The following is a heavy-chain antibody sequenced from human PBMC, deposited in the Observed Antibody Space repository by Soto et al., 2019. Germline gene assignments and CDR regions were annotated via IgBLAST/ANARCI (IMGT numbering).Heavy chain of an antibody. Sequence: EVQLEESGGDLVQPGGSLRLSCAASGFTLSAYWMTWVRQAPGKGLEWVANINRDGSKKSYLDSVRGRFTISRDNVGNSLYLQMDSLRADDTAIYYCARDVSPGSSSLYLDAFDIWGQGTMVTDSS. CDR2: INRDGSKK. CDR3: ARDVSPGSSSLYLDAFDI. CDR1: GFTLSAYW. V-gene: IGHV3-7*05. D-gene: IGHD6-13*01. J-gene: IGHJ3*02.